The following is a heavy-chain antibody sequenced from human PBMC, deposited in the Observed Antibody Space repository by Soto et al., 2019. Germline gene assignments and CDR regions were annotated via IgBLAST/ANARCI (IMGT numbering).Heavy chain of an antibody. J-gene: IGHJ4*02. CDR3: ATSYGSGYRAFDY. D-gene: IGHD3-10*01. CDR2: VNPILSMS. CDR1: GYTFTSYG. Sequence: GASVKVSCKASGYTFTSYGINWVRQAPGLGLEWMGRVNPILSMSNYAQKFQGRVTMTADKSTSTAYMELRSLRSEDTAFYYCATSYGSGYRAFDYWGQGALVTVSS. V-gene: IGHV1-69*04.